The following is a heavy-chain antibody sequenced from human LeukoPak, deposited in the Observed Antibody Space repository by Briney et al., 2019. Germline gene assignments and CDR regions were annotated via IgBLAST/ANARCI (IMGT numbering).Heavy chain of an antibody. CDR1: GFTFSSYA. Sequence: GGSLRLSCAASGFTFSSYAMSWVRQAPGKGLEWVSAISGSGGSTYYADSVKGRFTISRDNSKNTLYLQMNSLRAEGTAVYYCAKDRNPRWLQSGNFDYWGQGTLVTVSS. CDR3: AKDRNPRWLQSGNFDY. D-gene: IGHD5-24*01. V-gene: IGHV3-23*01. J-gene: IGHJ4*02. CDR2: ISGSGGST.